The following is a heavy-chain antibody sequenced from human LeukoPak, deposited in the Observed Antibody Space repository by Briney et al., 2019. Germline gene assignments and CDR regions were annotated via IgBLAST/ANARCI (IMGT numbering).Heavy chain of an antibody. J-gene: IGHJ4*02. V-gene: IGHV3-7*01. CDR2: IKQDGSEK. Sequence: GGSLRLSCAASGFTLSSYWMSWVRQAPGKGLERVANIKQDGSEKYYVDSVKGRFTISRDNAKNSLYLQMNSLRAEDTAVYYCARALDEGARFDYWGQGTLVTVSS. CDR3: ARALDEGARFDY. CDR1: GFTLSSYW.